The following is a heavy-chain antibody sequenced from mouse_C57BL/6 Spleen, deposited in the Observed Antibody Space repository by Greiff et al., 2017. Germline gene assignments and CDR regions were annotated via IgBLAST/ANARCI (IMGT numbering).Heavy chain of an antibody. Sequence: EVKLVESGGGLVKPGGSLKLSCAASGFTFSSYAMSWVRQTPEKRLEWVATISDGGSYTYYPDNVKGRFTISRDNAKNNLYLQMSHLKSEDTAMYYCARYGSDCDVWGTGTTVTVSS. V-gene: IGHV5-4*03. CDR2: ISDGGSYT. CDR3: ARYGSDCDV. D-gene: IGHD1-1*01. J-gene: IGHJ1*03. CDR1: GFTFSSYA.